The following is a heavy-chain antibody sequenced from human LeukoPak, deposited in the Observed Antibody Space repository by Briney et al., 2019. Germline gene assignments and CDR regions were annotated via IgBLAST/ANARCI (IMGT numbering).Heavy chain of an antibody. J-gene: IGHJ3*02. Sequence: PGRSLRRSCAASGFTFSSYGMHWVRQAPGKGLEWVSLISYDGSNKYYADSVKGRFTISRDNSKNTLYVQMNSLRAEDTAVYYCARKLGADIGAFDIWGQGTMVPVSS. CDR1: GFTFSSYG. CDR2: ISYDGSNK. D-gene: IGHD2-15*01. CDR3: ARKLGADIGAFDI. V-gene: IGHV3-30*03.